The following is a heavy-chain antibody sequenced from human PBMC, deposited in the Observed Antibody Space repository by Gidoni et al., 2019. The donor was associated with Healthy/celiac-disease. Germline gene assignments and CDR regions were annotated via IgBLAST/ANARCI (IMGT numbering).Heavy chain of an antibody. J-gene: IGHJ6*02. V-gene: IGHV4-4*07. Sequence: QVQLQESGPGLVKPSETLSLTCTVSGGSISSYYLSWIRQPAGKGLEWIGRIYASGSTNYNPSLKNRGTMSVDKSKNQFSLKLSSVTAADTAVYYCARGYSYGYGDMDVWGQGTTVTVSS. CDR3: ARGYSYGYGDMDV. CDR1: GGSISSYY. D-gene: IGHD5-18*01. CDR2: IYASGST.